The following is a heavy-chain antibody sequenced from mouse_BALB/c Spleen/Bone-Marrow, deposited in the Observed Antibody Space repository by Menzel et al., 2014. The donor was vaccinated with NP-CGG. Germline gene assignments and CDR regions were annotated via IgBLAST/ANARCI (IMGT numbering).Heavy chain of an antibody. CDR2: ISSGSSTI. Sequence: EVQLVESGGGLVQPGGSRKLSCAASGFTFSSFGMHWVRQAPEKGLEWVAYISSGSSTIFYADTVKGRFTVSRDNPKNTLFLQMTSLRSGDTAMYYCTRGGNWDYFDYWGQGTTLTVSS. J-gene: IGHJ2*01. CDR1: GFTFSSFG. V-gene: IGHV5-17*02. D-gene: IGHD4-1*01. CDR3: TRGGNWDYFDY.